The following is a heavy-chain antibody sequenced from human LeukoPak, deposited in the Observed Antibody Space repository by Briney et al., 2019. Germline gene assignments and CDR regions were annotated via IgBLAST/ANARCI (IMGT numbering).Heavy chain of an antibody. CDR3: ARGGQWLVQGDGMDV. Sequence: TGGSLRLSCAASGFTFSSYDMHWVRQATGKGLEWVSAIGTAGDTYYPGSVKGRFTISRENAKNSLYLQMNGLRAGDTAVYYCARGGQWLVQGDGMDVWGQGTTVTVSS. CDR2: IGTAGDT. CDR1: GFTFSSYD. J-gene: IGHJ6*02. V-gene: IGHV3-13*01. D-gene: IGHD6-19*01.